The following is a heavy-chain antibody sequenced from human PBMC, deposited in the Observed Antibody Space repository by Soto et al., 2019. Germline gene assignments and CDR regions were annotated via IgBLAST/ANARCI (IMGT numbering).Heavy chain of an antibody. Sequence: QVQLQESGPGLVKPSETLSLTCTVSGGSISSYYWSWIRQPPGKGLEWIGYIYYSGSTNYNPSLKSRVTISVDTSKNQLSLKLSSVTAADTAVYYCAREGVSSRWYNYYGMDVWGQGTTVTVSS. CDR2: IYYSGST. CDR1: GGSISSYY. D-gene: IGHD6-13*01. CDR3: AREGVSSRWYNYYGMDV. J-gene: IGHJ6*02. V-gene: IGHV4-59*01.